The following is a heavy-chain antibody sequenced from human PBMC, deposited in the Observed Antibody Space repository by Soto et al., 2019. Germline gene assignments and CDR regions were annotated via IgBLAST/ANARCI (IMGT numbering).Heavy chain of an antibody. CDR2: IIPIFGTA. CDR1: GGTFSSYA. J-gene: IGHJ6*02. Sequence: SVKVSCKASGGTFSSYAIGWVRQAPGQGLEWMGGIIPIFGTANYAQKFQGRVTITADESTSTAYMELSSLRSEDTAVYYCARGQGGVVVVPAAIPGDYYYYGMDVWGQGTTVTVSS. CDR3: ARGQGGVVVVPAAIPGDYYYYGMDV. D-gene: IGHD2-2*02. V-gene: IGHV1-69*13.